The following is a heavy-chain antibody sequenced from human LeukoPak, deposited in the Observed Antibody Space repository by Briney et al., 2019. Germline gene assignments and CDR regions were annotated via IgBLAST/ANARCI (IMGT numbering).Heavy chain of an antibody. D-gene: IGHD2-15*01. J-gene: IGHJ3*02. V-gene: IGHV1-18*01. CDR2: ISAHNGNT. Sequence: ASVKVSCKASGYTFSNYGISWVRQAPGQGLEWMGWISAHNGNTYYAQKFQGRVTMTTDESTSTAYMELRSLISDDTAVYYCARDPSGTFYTANAFDIWGQGTMVTVSS. CDR1: GYTFSNYG. CDR3: ARDPSGTFYTANAFDI.